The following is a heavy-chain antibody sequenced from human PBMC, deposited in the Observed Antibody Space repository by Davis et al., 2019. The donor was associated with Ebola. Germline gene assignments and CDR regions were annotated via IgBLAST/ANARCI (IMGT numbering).Heavy chain of an antibody. CDR1: GGSISSGGYY. Sequence: PSETLSLTCTVSGGSISSGGYYWSWVRQAPGKGLEWVSAISGSGGSTYYADSVKGRFTISRDNSKNTLYLQMNSLRAEDTAVYYCANSATYYGSGSYYNVDYWGQGTLVTVSS. J-gene: IGHJ4*02. CDR2: ISGSGGST. CDR3: ANSATYYGSGSYYNVDY. V-gene: IGHV3-23*01. D-gene: IGHD3-10*01.